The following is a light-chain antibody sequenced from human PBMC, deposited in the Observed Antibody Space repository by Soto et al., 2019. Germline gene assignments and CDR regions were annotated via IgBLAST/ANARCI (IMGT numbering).Light chain of an antibody. CDR2: KAS. CDR1: QSMSTW. Sequence: DIQMTQSPSTLSASVGDRVTITCRASQSMSTWFAWYQQKPGKAPKLLIYKASTLESGVPSRISGSGSGTEFTLTISSLQPDDFATYYCQQYDSYWTFGQGTKVDIK. CDR3: QQYDSYWT. J-gene: IGKJ1*01. V-gene: IGKV1-5*03.